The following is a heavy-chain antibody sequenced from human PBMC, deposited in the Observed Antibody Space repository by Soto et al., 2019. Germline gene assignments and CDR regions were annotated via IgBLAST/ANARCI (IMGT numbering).Heavy chain of an antibody. CDR1: GFSFSTFE. Sequence: EVQLLESGGGLVKPGGSLRLSWEASGFSFSTFEMSWVRRAPGRGLEGVSFIGDDGSRTYYADAVKGRFTISRDNSKHTLYLQMNSLTAEDTAVYACVKGGWLDFWGQGTLVTVSS. V-gene: IGHV3-23*01. J-gene: IGHJ5*01. D-gene: IGHD3-16*01. CDR3: VKGGWLDF. CDR2: IGDDGSRT.